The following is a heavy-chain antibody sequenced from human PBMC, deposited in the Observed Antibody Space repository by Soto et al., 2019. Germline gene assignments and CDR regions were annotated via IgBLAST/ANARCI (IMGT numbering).Heavy chain of an antibody. CDR3: AKDWGTARGGY. CDR2: ISYDGSNK. J-gene: IGHJ4*02. D-gene: IGHD3-16*01. Sequence: QVQLVESGGGVVQPGRSLRLSCAASGFTFSSYGMHWVRQAPGKGLEWVAVISYDGSNKYYADPVKGRFTISRDNSKNTLYLQMNSLRAEDTAVYYCAKDWGTARGGYWGQGTLVTVSS. V-gene: IGHV3-30*18. CDR1: GFTFSSYG.